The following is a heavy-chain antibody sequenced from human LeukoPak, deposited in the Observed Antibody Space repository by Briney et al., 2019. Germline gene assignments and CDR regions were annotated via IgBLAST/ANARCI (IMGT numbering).Heavy chain of an antibody. CDR3: ARVTTISNYYFDY. D-gene: IGHD3-3*01. V-gene: IGHV1-8*03. Sequence: ASVKVSCKASGYTFTNYDINWVRQAPGQGLEWMGWMNPISGDTGYAQKFQGRITITRDTSINTAYMELSSLRSEDTAVYYCARVTTISNYYFDYWGQGSLVTVSS. CDR1: GYTFTNYD. J-gene: IGHJ4*02. CDR2: MNPISGDT.